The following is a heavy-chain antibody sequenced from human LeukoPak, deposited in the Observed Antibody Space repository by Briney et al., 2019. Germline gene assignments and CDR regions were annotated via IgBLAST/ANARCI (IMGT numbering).Heavy chain of an antibody. D-gene: IGHD3-10*01. J-gene: IGHJ5*02. CDR3: ARGGSTSYREFLYNWFDP. Sequence: SETLSLTCAVYGGSFSGYYWSWIRQPPGKGLEWIGYIYYSGSTNYNPSLKSRVTISVDTSKNQFSLKLRSVTAADTAVYYCARGGSTSYREFLYNWFDPWGQGTLVTVSS. CDR2: IYYSGST. V-gene: IGHV4-59*01. CDR1: GGSFSGYY.